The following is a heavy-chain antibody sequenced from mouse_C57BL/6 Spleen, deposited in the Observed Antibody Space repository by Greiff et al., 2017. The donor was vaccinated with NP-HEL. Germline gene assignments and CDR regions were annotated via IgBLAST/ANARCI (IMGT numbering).Heavy chain of an antibody. CDR2: TNPTNGRT. Sequence: VHLVESGAELVKAGASVKMSRKASGYTFTSYWMHWVKQRLGQGLEWFAETNPTNGRTYYNEKFKSKATLTVDKSSSTAYMLLSGPTFEDSAVYYCARIKKIVATYFDYWGQGTTLTVSS. CDR1: GYTFTSYW. V-gene: IGHV1S81*02. D-gene: IGHD1-1*01. CDR3: ARIKKIVATYFDY. J-gene: IGHJ2*01.